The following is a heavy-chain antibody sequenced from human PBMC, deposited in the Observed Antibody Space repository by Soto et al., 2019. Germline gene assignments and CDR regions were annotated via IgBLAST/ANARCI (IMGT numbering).Heavy chain of an antibody. J-gene: IGHJ4*02. CDR2: ISSSSSTI. CDR1: GFTFSSYS. CDR3: ARETYYYDSSGPGDY. Sequence: EVQLVESGGGLVQPGGSLRLSCAASGFTFSSYSMNWVRQAPGKGREWVSYISSSSSTIYYADSVKGRFTISRDNAKNSLYLQMNSLRDEDTAVYYCARETYYYDSSGPGDYWGQGTLVTVSS. V-gene: IGHV3-48*02. D-gene: IGHD3-22*01.